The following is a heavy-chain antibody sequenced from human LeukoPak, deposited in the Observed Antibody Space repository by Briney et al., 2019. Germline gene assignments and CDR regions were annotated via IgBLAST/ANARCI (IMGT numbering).Heavy chain of an antibody. CDR1: GFTLSNAW. D-gene: IGHD3-3*01. J-gene: IGHJ4*02. CDR2: IKSKTDGGTT. Sequence: GGSLRLSCAASGFTLSNAWMSWVRQAPGKGLEWVGRIKSKTDGGTTDYAAPVKGRFTISRDDSKNTLYLQMNSLKTEDTAVYYCTTALSDDFDYYFDYWGQGTLVTVSS. V-gene: IGHV3-15*01. CDR3: TTALSDDFDYYFDY.